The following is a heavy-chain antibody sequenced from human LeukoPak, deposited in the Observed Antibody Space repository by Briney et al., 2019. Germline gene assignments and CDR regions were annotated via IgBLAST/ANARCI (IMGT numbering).Heavy chain of an antibody. V-gene: IGHV3-23*01. J-gene: IGHJ4*02. D-gene: IGHD3-22*01. CDR2: VSTSGGST. CDR1: GLTFSRYA. Sequence: AGGSLRLSCAASGLTFSRYAMSWVRQAPGKGLEWVSGVSTSGGSTYYVDSVKGRFTISRDNSKNTLHLQMNSLRAEDTAIYYCAKQAYDSPRTDFDYWGQGTLVTVSS. CDR3: AKQAYDSPRTDFDY.